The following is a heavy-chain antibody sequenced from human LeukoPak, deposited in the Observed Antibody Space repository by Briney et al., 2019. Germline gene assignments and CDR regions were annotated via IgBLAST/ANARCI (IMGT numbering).Heavy chain of an antibody. J-gene: IGHJ4*02. V-gene: IGHV3-30-3*01. D-gene: IGHD2-2*02. Sequence: GGSLRLSCSASGFTFSSYSMHWVRQAPGKGLEWVAVISYDGNNKYDADSVEGRFTISRDNSKNTLYLQMNSLRAEDTAVYYCARLPGYCSSNSCYKMTIPFDYWGQGTLVTVSS. CDR2: ISYDGNNK. CDR1: GFTFSSYS. CDR3: ARLPGYCSSNSCYKMTIPFDY.